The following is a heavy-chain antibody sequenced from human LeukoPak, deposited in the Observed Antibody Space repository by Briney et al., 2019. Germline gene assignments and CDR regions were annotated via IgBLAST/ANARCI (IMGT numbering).Heavy chain of an antibody. CDR3: ARVDPSGVSSTSLHFDY. CDR2: IYYNGKT. V-gene: IGHV4-39*07. CDR1: GGSVTYTNYY. Sequence: SETLSLTCTVSGGSVTYTNYYWGWIRQPPGKGLQWIGVIYYNGKTYYNPSLKSRVTVAVDTSKNQFSLKLSSVTAADTAVYYCARVDPSGVSSTSLHFDYWGQGTLVTVSS. J-gene: IGHJ4*02. D-gene: IGHD2-2*01.